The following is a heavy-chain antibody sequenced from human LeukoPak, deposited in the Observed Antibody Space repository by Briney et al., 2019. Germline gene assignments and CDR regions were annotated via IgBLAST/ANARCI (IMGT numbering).Heavy chain of an antibody. V-gene: IGHV4-61*09. CDR1: GGPISSASYY. CDR3: AREPPGY. CDR2: IYTSGST. J-gene: IGHJ4*02. Sequence: SQTLSLTCTVSGGPISSASYYWSWIRQPAGKGLEWIGHIYTSGSTSYNPSLKSRVTISVDTSKNQFSLKLSSVTAADTAVYYCAREPPGYWGQGILVTVSS.